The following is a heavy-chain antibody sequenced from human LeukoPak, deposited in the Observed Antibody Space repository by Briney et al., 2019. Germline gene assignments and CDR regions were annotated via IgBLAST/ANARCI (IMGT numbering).Heavy chain of an antibody. CDR3: AIYAGEPGDY. CDR1: GFTVSGFE. Sequence: GGSLRLSCAASGFTSGFTVSGFEMNWVRQAPGKGLEWLSYISTSGSTIYYADSVKGRFTISRDNPKNSLFLQMNSLRAEDTAIYYCAIYAGEPGDYWGQGTLVTVSS. D-gene: IGHD3-16*01. V-gene: IGHV3-48*03. J-gene: IGHJ4*02. CDR2: ISTSGSTI.